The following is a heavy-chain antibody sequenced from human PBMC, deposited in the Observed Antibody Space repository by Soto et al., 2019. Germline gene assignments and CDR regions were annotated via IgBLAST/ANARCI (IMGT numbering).Heavy chain of an antibody. Sequence: QVQLVQSGAEVKKSGSSVKVSCKASGGTFTRNSINWVRQAPGQGREWMGGIIPMFGSANYAQKFQGRVTITADESTSTVYMELSSLRSDDTAVYYCAREGGYNYGLGRGQPFDPWGQGTLVTVTS. CDR2: IIPMFGSA. CDR1: GGTFTRNS. CDR3: AREGGYNYGLGRGQPFDP. D-gene: IGHD5-18*01. V-gene: IGHV1-69*01. J-gene: IGHJ5*02.